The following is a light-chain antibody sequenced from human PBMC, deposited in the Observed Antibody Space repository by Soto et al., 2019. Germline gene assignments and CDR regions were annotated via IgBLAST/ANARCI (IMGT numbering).Light chain of an antibody. CDR1: QSVSSSY. V-gene: IGKV3-20*01. J-gene: IGKJ1*01. CDR3: QQYSDSSGA. Sequence: ELVLTQSPGTLSFSPGERATLSCRARQSVSSSYLAWYQQKPGQAPRLLIYDASSRATDIPDRFSGSGSGTDFTLTISSLQPDDFATYYCQQYSDSSGAFGQGTKVDIK. CDR2: DAS.